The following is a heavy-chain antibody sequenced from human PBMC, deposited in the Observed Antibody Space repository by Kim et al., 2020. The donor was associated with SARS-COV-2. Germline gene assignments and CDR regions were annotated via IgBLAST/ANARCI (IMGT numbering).Heavy chain of an antibody. D-gene: IGHD2-15*01. CDR3: TRDQDRSDY. J-gene: IGHJ4*01. CDR1: GFTFTTYW. CDR2: VNQDGSDT. V-gene: IGHV3-7*05. Sequence: GGSLRLSCATSGFTFTTYWMNWVRQAPGREPEWVANVNQDGSDTFYMDSVKGRFTISRDNAKNSLYLQMNSLTVEDTAIYYCTRDQDRSDYCGHRTVVTV.